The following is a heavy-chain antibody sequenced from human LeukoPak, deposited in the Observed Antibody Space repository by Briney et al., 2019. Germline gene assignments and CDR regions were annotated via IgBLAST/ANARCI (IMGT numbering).Heavy chain of an antibody. CDR1: GDSVSSNSAT. Sequence: SQTLSLTCAISGDSVSSNSATWNWIRQSPSRGLEWLGTTYYRSKWYNGYAVSVKSRITINPDTSKNQFSLQLNSVTPEDTAVYYCARAEYCSSTSCYSSYYYYYMDVWGKGTTVTVSS. V-gene: IGHV6-1*01. CDR3: ARAEYCSSTSCYSSYYYYYMDV. CDR2: TYYRSKWYN. J-gene: IGHJ6*03. D-gene: IGHD2-2*01.